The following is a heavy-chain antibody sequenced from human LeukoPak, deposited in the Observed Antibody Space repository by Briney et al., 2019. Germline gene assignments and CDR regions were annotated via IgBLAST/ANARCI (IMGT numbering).Heavy chain of an antibody. V-gene: IGHV3-66*01. CDR2: IYSGDST. Sequence: GGSLRPSCAGSGFTVSSNYMSWVRQAPGKGLEWVSVIYSGDSTYYADSVKGRFIISRDNSKNTVYLQMNSLRAEDTAVYYCARDRAVADGRLYYWGQGTLVTVSS. D-gene: IGHD6-19*01. J-gene: IGHJ4*02. CDR1: GFTVSSNY. CDR3: ARDRAVADGRLYY.